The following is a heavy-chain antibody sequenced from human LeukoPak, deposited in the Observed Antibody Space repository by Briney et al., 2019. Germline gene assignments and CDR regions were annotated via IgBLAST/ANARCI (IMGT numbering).Heavy chain of an antibody. V-gene: IGHV5-51*01. CDR3: ARDSGIAARSYYYGMDV. Sequence: GESLKISCKGSGYSFTSYWIGWVRQMPGKGLEWMGIIYPDDSDTRYSPSFQGQVTISADKSISTAYLQWSSLKASDTAMYYCARDSGIAARSYYYGMDVWGQGTTVTVSS. CDR2: IYPDDSDT. J-gene: IGHJ6*02. D-gene: IGHD6-6*01. CDR1: GYSFTSYW.